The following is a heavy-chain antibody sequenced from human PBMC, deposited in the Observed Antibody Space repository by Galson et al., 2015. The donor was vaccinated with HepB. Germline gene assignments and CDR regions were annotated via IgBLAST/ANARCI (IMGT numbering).Heavy chain of an antibody. J-gene: IGHJ4*02. V-gene: IGHV3-30-3*01. CDR1: GFTFSRHA. CDR3: VRDRLVLDIVVVPTTMEFDY. Sequence: SLRLSCAASGFTFSRHAMHWVRQAPGKGLDWVAVISYDGSNKYYADSVKGRFTVSRDNSKNTLYLQMNNLRAEDTAVFYCVRDRLVLDIVVVPTTMEFDYWGQGTLVTVSS. D-gene: IGHD2-2*03. CDR2: ISYDGSNK.